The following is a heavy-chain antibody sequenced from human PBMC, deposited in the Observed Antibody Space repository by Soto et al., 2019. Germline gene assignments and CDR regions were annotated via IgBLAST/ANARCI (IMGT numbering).Heavy chain of an antibody. CDR1: GFTFPSSA. Sequence: KVSCRASGFTFPSSAVHWVRQARGQRLEWIGWIVVGSGNTNYAQKFQGRVTITRDMCTSTAYMELSSLRSEDTAVYYCAVHKWLVQPPDAFDIWGQGTMVNV. CDR2: IVVGSGNT. J-gene: IGHJ3*02. V-gene: IGHV1-58*01. CDR3: AVHKWLVQPPDAFDI. D-gene: IGHD6-19*01.